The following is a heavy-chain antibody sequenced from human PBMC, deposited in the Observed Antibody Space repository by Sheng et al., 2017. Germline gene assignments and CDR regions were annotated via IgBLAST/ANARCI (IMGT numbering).Heavy chain of an antibody. Sequence: EVQLVESGGGLVQPGGSLRLSCAASGFTFSSNWMHWVRQPPGKGLVWVARTDEYGXITNYADSVNGRFTISRDNSRDTMYLQMDSLRVEDTAVYYCVRDLAGKYGYWGQGTRVTVSS. J-gene: IGHJ4*02. V-gene: IGHV3-74*01. CDR3: VRDLAGKYGY. CDR2: TDEYGXIT. CDR1: GFTFSSNW. D-gene: IGHD6-19*01.